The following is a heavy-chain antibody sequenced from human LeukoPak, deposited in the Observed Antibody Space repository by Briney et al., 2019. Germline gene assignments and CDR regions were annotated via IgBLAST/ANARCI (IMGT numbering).Heavy chain of an antibody. J-gene: IGHJ2*01. D-gene: IGHD4-11*01. CDR1: GYTFTSYD. CDR2: MNPNSGNT. V-gene: IGHV1-8*01. CDR3: ARTATVTTHWYFDL. Sequence: ASVKVSCKASGYTFTSYDINWVRQATGQGLERMGWMNPNSGNTGYAQRFQGRVTMTRNTSISTAYMELSSLRSEDTAVYYCARTATVTTHWYFDLWGRGTLVTVSS.